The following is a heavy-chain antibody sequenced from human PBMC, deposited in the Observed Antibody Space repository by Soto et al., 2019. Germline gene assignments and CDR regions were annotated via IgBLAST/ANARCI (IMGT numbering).Heavy chain of an antibody. CDR2: INPNSGGT. CDR3: AVSGYYTDISYYYYYGMDV. Sequence: ASVKVSCKASGYTFTGYYMHWVRQAPGQGLEWMGWINPNSGGTNYAQKFQGWVTMTRDTSISTAYMELSRLRSDDTAVYYCAVSGYYTDISYYYYYGMDVWGQGTTVTVSS. CDR1: GYTFTGYY. V-gene: IGHV1-2*04. J-gene: IGHJ6*02. D-gene: IGHD3-3*01.